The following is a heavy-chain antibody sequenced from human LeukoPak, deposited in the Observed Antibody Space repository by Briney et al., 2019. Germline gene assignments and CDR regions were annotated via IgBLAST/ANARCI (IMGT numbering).Heavy chain of an antibody. Sequence: GGSLRLSCAASGFTFSSYGMSWVRQAPGKGLEWVSAISGSGGSTYYADSVKGRFTISRDNSKNTLYLQMNSLRAEDTAVYYCAKAGYSGYDFVRPGIDFDYWGQGTLVTVSS. D-gene: IGHD5-12*01. CDR3: AKAGYSGYDFVRPGIDFDY. CDR1: GFTFSSYG. J-gene: IGHJ4*02. V-gene: IGHV3-23*01. CDR2: ISGSGGST.